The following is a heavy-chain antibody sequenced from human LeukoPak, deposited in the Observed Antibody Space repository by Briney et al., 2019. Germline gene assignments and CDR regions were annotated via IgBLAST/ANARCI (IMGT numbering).Heavy chain of an antibody. CDR2: IYWDDDK. V-gene: IGHV2-5*02. J-gene: IGHJ4*02. CDR1: GFSLSTSGMG. D-gene: IGHD1-26*01. Sequence: SGPTLVKPTQTLTLTCTFSGFSLSTSGMGVGWIRQPPGKALEWLVLIYWDDDKRYSPSLKSRLTITKDTSKNRVVLAMTNMDPVDTATYYCAAIGVSQFFGRGWDSWGQGTLVTVSS. CDR3: AAIGVSQFFGRGWDS.